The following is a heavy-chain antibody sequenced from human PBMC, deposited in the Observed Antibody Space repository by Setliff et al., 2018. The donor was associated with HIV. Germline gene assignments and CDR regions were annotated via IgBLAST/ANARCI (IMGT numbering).Heavy chain of an antibody. CDR3: ARGSDYIWGNYRFPFDY. V-gene: IGHV4-38-2*02. J-gene: IGHJ4*02. D-gene: IGHD3-16*02. CDR2: IYHSEST. Sequence: KTSETLSLTCTVSGGSISSGYYWGWIRQPPGRGLEWIGSIYHSESTYYNPSLKSRVTISVDTSKNQFSLKLSSVTAADTAVYYCARGSDYIWGNYRFPFDYWGQGTLVTVSS. CDR1: GGSISSGYY.